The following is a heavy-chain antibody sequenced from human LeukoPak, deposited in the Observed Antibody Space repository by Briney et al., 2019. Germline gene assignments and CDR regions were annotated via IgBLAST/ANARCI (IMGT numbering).Heavy chain of an antibody. D-gene: IGHD1-1*01. V-gene: IGHV3-23*01. CDR3: GKGGGVGAGTYSFDS. Sequence: PGGSLRLSCAVSGFTFSSYAMSWVRQAPGKGLEWVSSISGTGGSTYYADSVKGRFTISRDNSKNTLFLQMNSLRAEDTAVYYCGKGGGVGAGTYSFDSWGQGTRVTVSS. J-gene: IGHJ4*02. CDR1: GFTFSSYA. CDR2: ISGTGGST.